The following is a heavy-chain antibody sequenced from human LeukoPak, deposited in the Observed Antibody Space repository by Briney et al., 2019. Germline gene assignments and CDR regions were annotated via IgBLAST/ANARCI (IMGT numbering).Heavy chain of an antibody. D-gene: IGHD3-3*01. CDR3: ARPTLPFTIHSPFDY. CDR2: ITSSSNYI. CDR1: GFSFSSHA. Sequence: GGSLRLSCAASGFSFSSHALNWVRQAPGKGLEWVSSITSSSNYIYYVDSVKGRFTISRDNAKNSLYLQMNSLTAEDTAVYYCARPTLPFTIHSPFDYWGQGTLVTVSS. V-gene: IGHV3-21*01. J-gene: IGHJ4*02.